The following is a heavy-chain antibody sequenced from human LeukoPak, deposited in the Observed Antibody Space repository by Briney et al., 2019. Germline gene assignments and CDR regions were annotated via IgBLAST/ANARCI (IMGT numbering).Heavy chain of an antibody. CDR2: INPNSGGT. CDR1: GGTFSSYA. Sequence: ASVKVSCKASGGTFSSYAISWVRQAPGLGLEWMGWINPNSGGTNYAQKFQGRVTMTRDTSISTASMELSRLRSDDTAVYYCARGGSDWYHYDSSGYHVWGQGTLVTVSS. D-gene: IGHD3-22*01. V-gene: IGHV1-2*02. CDR3: ARGGSDWYHYDSSGYHV. J-gene: IGHJ4*02.